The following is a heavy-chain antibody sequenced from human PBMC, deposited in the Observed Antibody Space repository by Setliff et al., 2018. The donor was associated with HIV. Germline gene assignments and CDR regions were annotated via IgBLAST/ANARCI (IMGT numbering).Heavy chain of an antibody. CDR2: ISGLGGGTI. Sequence: PGGSLRLSCATSGFTFDSYSIIWVRQAPGKGLEWVSYISGLGGGTIYYADSVRGRFTISRDDAEKSVYLQMNSLRAEDTAVYYCARDAPGGGGNSGYYMDVWGKGTTVTVSS. CDR1: GFTFDSYS. CDR3: ARDAPGGGGNSGYYMDV. D-gene: IGHD2-21*02. V-gene: IGHV3-48*01. J-gene: IGHJ6*03.